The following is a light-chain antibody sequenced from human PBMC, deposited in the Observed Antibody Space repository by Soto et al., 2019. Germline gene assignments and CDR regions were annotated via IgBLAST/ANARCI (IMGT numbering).Light chain of an antibody. CDR2: AAS. CDR1: QGISHY. J-gene: IGKJ4*01. Sequence: DIQMTQSPSSLSASVGDRVTITCRASQGISHYLAWYQQKPAKVPKLLIYAASTLQSGVPSRFRGSGSGTDLTLTISTLQTEVVATYVCQNYNSSPLTFGGGTKVEIK. CDR3: QNYNSSPLT. V-gene: IGKV1-27*01.